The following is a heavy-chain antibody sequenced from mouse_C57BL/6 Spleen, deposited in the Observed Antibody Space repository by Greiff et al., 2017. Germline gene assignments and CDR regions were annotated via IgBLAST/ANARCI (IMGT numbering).Heavy chain of an antibody. CDR2: IDPEDGDT. CDR1: GFNFKDYY. V-gene: IGHV14-1*01. Sequence: EVKLMESGAELVRPGASVKLSCTASGFNFKDYYMHWVKQRPEQGLEWIGRIDPEDGDTEYAPKFQGKATMTADTSSNTAYLQLSSLTSEDTAVYYCTTGDYPRYYAMDCWGQGTSVTVSS. CDR3: TTGDYPRYYAMDC. D-gene: IGHD2-4*01. J-gene: IGHJ4*01.